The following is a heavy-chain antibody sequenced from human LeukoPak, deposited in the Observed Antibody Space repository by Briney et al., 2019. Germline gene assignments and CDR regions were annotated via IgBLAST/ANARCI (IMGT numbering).Heavy chain of an antibody. J-gene: IGHJ5*02. CDR3: ARASLENIVVVPAASNWFDP. CDR2: INPNSGGT. Sequence: GASVKVSCKASGYTFTGYYMHWVRQAPGQGLEWMGWINPNSGGTNYAQKFQGRVTMTRDTSISTAYMELSRLRSDDTAVYYCARASLENIVVVPAASNWFDPWGQGTLVTVSS. D-gene: IGHD2-2*01. V-gene: IGHV1-2*02. CDR1: GYTFTGYY.